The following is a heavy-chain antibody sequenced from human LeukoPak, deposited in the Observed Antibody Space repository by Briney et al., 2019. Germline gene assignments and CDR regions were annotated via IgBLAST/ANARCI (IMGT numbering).Heavy chain of an antibody. CDR1: GGSISSYY. CDR3: ARGVYYYGSGSYYNYFDY. Sequence: SETLSLTCTVSGGSISSYYWSWIRQPPGKGLEWIGYIYYSGSTNYNPSLKSRVTISVDTSKNQFSLKLSSVTAADTAVYYCARGVYYYGSGSYYNYFDYWGQGTLVTVSS. J-gene: IGHJ4*02. D-gene: IGHD3-10*01. CDR2: IYYSGST. V-gene: IGHV4-59*01.